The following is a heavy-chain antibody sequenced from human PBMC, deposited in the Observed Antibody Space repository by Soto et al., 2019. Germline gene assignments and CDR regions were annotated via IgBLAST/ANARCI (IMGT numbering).Heavy chain of an antibody. V-gene: IGHV4-30-4*01. Sequence: QVQLQESGPGLVRPSETLSLTCTVSGVSITSGAYHWNWIRQAPGKGLEWIGDTYYNGNSYYNPSLRSRVSSSLATSKNPLTLRLNSVTAADTAFYFCASLPGYYDSSGSDYWGQGTLVAVSS. CDR1: GVSITSGAYH. CDR3: ASLPGYYDSSGSDY. D-gene: IGHD3-22*01. CDR2: TYYNGNS. J-gene: IGHJ4*02.